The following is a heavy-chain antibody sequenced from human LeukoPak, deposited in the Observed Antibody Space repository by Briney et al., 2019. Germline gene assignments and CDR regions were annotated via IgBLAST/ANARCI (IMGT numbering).Heavy chain of an antibody. J-gene: IGHJ4*02. CDR3: ARGMGGSYRLYYFDY. CDR1: GYTFTSFS. CDR2: INTDTGNP. D-gene: IGHD1-26*01. Sequence: ASVKVSCKASGYTFTSFSMNWVRQAPGQGLEWMGWINTDTGNPTYAQGFTGRFVFSLDTSVSTAYLQISSLKAEDTAVYYCARGMGGSYRLYYFDYWGQGTLVTVSS. V-gene: IGHV7-4-1*02.